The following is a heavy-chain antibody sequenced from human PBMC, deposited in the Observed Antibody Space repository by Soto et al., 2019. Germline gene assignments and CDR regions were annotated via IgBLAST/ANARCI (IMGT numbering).Heavy chain of an antibody. D-gene: IGHD6-6*01. J-gene: IGHJ6*02. V-gene: IGHV1-3*01. Sequence: QVQLVQSGAEVKKPGASVKVSCKASGYTFTSYAMYWVRQAPGQRLEWMGWINAGNGNTKYSQKFQGRVTITRDTSASTAYMELSSLRSEDTAVYYCARSRLGGSSPGGGYYGMDVWGQGTTVTVSS. CDR3: ARSRLGGSSPGGGYYGMDV. CDR1: GYTFTSYA. CDR2: INAGNGNT.